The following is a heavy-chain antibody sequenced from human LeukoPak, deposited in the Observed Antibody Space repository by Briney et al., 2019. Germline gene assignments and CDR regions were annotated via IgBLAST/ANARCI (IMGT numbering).Heavy chain of an antibody. CDR3: ARNGAARGRSYYYYYMHV. Sequence: ASVKVSCKASGYTFTSYGINWVRQATGQGLEWMGWMNPNSGNTGYAQKFQGRVTMTRNTSISTAYMELSSLRSEDTAVYYCARNGAARGRSYYYYYMHVWGKGTTVTVSS. J-gene: IGHJ6*03. CDR2: MNPNSGNT. V-gene: IGHV1-8*01. D-gene: IGHD6-6*01. CDR1: GYTFTSYG.